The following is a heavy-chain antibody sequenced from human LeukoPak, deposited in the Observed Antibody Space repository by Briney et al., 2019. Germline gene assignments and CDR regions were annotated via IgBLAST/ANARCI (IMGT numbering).Heavy chain of an antibody. CDR3: ARFSGGGDWFDP. V-gene: IGHV3-21*01. CDR1: GFTFSSYS. D-gene: IGHD6-19*01. Sequence: PGGSLRPSCAASGFTFSSYSMNWVRQAPGKGLEWVSSISSSSSYIYYAGSVKGRFTISRDNAKNSLYLRVNSLRAEDTAVYYCARFSGGGDWFDPWGQGTLVTVSS. CDR2: ISSSSSYI. J-gene: IGHJ5*02.